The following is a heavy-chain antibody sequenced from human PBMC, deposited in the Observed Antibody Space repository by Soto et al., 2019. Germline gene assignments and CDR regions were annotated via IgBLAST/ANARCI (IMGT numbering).Heavy chain of an antibody. Sequence: VQLVESGGGVVQPGRSLRLSCAASGFTFSSYAMHWVRQAPGKGLEWVAVISYDGSNKYYADSVKGRFTISRDNSKNTLYLQMNSLRAEDTAVYYCARDSYCSGGSCGHNWFDPWGQGTLVTVSS. V-gene: IGHV3-30-3*01. D-gene: IGHD2-15*01. CDR2: ISYDGSNK. CDR3: ARDSYCSGGSCGHNWFDP. J-gene: IGHJ5*02. CDR1: GFTFSSYA.